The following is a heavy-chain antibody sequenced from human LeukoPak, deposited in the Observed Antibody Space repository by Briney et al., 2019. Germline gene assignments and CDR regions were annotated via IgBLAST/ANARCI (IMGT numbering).Heavy chain of an antibody. CDR2: ISGSGGST. D-gene: IGHD3-22*01. Sequence: GGSLRPSCAASGFTFSSYAMSWVRQAPGKGLEWVSAISGSGGSTYYADSVKGRFTISRDNSKNTLYLQMNSLRAEDTAVYYCAKDRDYYDSSGYHVWDYWGQGTLVTVSS. J-gene: IGHJ4*02. CDR1: GFTFSSYA. V-gene: IGHV3-23*01. CDR3: AKDRDYYDSSGYHVWDY.